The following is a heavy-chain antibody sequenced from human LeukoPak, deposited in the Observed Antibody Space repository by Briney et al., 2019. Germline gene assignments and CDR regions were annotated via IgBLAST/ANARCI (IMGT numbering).Heavy chain of an antibody. CDR1: GFTFSSYD. CDR2: ISTAGDP. Sequence: GGSLRLSCTASGFTFSSYDMHWVRQDKGKGLEWVSAISTAGDPYYLGSVKDRFTISRENAKNSFYLQMNSLRAGDTAVYYCAGQARPGSAEGAFDIWGQGAMVTVSS. D-gene: IGHD2-2*01. J-gene: IGHJ3*02. CDR3: AGQARPGSAEGAFDI. V-gene: IGHV3-13*05.